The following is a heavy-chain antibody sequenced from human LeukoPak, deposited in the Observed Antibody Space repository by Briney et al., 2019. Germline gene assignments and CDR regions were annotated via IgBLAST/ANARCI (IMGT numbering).Heavy chain of an antibody. CDR2: INGGGVNT. CDR1: GFTFSSYA. D-gene: IGHD4-11*01. V-gene: IGHV3-23*01. CDR3: AKDLYSNYGPADY. Sequence: GGFLRLSCAASGFTFSSYAMSWVRQAPGKGLEWVSTINGGGVNTHYADSVGGRFTISRDNSKNTLFLQMNSLRDEDTAVYYCAKDLYSNYGPADYWGQGNLVTVSS. J-gene: IGHJ4*02.